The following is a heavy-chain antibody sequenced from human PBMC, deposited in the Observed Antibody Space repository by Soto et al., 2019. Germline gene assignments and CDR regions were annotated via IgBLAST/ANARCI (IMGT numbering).Heavy chain of an antibody. Sequence: SETLSLTCTVSGGSVESFYWNWIRQSPGKGLEWIVYIYYYGSTSYNPSHKSRVTISLDTSKNQVSLILSSVTAADTAVYYCAKVGYDSTGYYYFFENWGQGTLVTVSS. CDR2: IYYYGST. J-gene: IGHJ4*02. V-gene: IGHV4-59*02. D-gene: IGHD3-22*01. CDR3: AKVGYDSTGYYYFFEN. CDR1: GGSVESFY.